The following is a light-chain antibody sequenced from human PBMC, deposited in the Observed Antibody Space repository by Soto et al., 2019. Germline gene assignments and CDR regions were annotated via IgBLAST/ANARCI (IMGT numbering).Light chain of an antibody. CDR3: QEDNLWPPGYT. J-gene: IGKJ2*01. CDR2: GAS. Sequence: VMTQSPAPLPVSPGERATLTCRASQSVGGNLAWYQQRPGQPPRLLIYGASTKATGTPARFSGSGSGTDCTITIARLQSDDVALYFCQEDNLWPPGYTFGQGTKLDSK. CDR1: QSVGGN. V-gene: IGKV3-15*01.